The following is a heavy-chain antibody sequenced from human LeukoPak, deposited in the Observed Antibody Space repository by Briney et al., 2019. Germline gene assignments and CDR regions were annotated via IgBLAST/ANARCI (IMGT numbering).Heavy chain of an antibody. CDR2: INHSGST. CDR1: GGSISSYY. J-gene: IGHJ4*02. CDR3: ARKYSSSHDFDY. V-gene: IGHV4-34*01. Sequence: PSETLSLTCSVSGGSISSYYWNWIRQPPGKGLEWIGEINHSGSTNYNPSLKSRVTISVDTSKNQFSLKLSSVTAADTAVYYCARKYSSSHDFDYWGQGTLVTVSS. D-gene: IGHD6-6*01.